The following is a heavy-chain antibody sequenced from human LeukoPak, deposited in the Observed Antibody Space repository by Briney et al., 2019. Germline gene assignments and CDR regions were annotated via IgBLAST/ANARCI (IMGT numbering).Heavy chain of an antibody. Sequence: SETLSLTCSVSGGSISSYYWGWIRQPPGRGLDYIGFIHFSGSTNYNPSLEGRVTISADTSTNQFSLKLTSVTAADTAVYYCARAQTFSCNGGPCPFFLDYWGQGALVTVSS. D-gene: IGHD2/OR15-2a*01. J-gene: IGHJ4*02. CDR2: IHFSGST. CDR1: GGSISSYY. CDR3: ARAQTFSCNGGPCPFFLDY. V-gene: IGHV4-59*12.